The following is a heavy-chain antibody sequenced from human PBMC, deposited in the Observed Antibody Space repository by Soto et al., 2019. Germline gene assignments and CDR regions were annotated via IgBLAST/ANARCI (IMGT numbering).Heavy chain of an antibody. CDR3: ARAGDEPAKYIVLVPEVIDY. J-gene: IGHJ4*02. CDR1: GFTFSSYA. CDR2: ISYDGSNK. V-gene: IGHV3-30-3*01. D-gene: IGHD2-2*01. Sequence: QVQLVESGGGVVQPGRSLRLSCAASGFTFSSYAMHWVRQAPGKGLEWVAVISYDGSNKYYADSVKGRFTISRDNSKNTLYXXMNSLRAEDTAVYYCARAGDEPAKYIVLVPEVIDYWGQGTLVTVSS.